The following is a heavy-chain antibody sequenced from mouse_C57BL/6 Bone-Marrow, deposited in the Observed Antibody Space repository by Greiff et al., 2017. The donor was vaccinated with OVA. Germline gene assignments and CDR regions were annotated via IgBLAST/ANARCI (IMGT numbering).Heavy chain of an antibody. V-gene: IGHV1-62-2*01. CDR3: ARHEGAVYGSGYFDY. CDR2: FYPGSGSI. J-gene: IGHJ2*01. Sequence: VKLMESGAELVKPGASVKLSCKASGYTFTEYTIHWVQQRSGQGLEWIGWFYPGSGSIKYNEKFKDKATLTADKSSSTVYMELSRLTSEDSAVYFCARHEGAVYGSGYFDYWGQGTTLTVSS. D-gene: IGHD1-1*01. CDR1: GYTFTEYT.